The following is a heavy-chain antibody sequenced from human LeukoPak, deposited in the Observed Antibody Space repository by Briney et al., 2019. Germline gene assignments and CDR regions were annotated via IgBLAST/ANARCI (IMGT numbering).Heavy chain of an antibody. CDR1: GFTFDDYA. CDR3: AKGAGSGRFDAFDI. CDR2: ISGGGGST. V-gene: IGHV3-23*01. D-gene: IGHD6-19*01. Sequence: GGSLRLSCAASGFTFDDYAMHWVRQAPGKGLEWVSGISGGGGSTYNADSVKGRFTISRDNSKNTLYLQMNSLRAEDTAVYYCAKGAGSGRFDAFDIWGQGTLVTVSS. J-gene: IGHJ4*02.